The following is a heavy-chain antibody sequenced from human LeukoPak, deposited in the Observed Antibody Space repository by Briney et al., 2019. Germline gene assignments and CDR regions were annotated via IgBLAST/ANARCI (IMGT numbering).Heavy chain of an antibody. CDR1: GYTFTSYY. D-gene: IGHD3-22*01. J-gene: IGHJ4*02. Sequence: GASVKVSCKASGYTFTSYYMHWVRQAPGQGLEWMGIINPSGGSTSYAQKFQGRVTMTRDTSTSTVYMELSSLRSEDTAVYYCARYSYPTRGIVVVPALDYWGQGPLVTVSS. V-gene: IGHV1-46*01. CDR3: ARYSYPTRGIVVVPALDY. CDR2: INPSGGST.